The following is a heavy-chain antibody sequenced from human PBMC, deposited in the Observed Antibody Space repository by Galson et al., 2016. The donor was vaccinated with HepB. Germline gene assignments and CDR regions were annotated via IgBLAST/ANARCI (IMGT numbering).Heavy chain of an antibody. CDR2: IYNDGSIT. J-gene: IGHJ4*02. Sequence: CAASGCTFSSYWMHWVRQAPGKGLVWVSRIYNDGSITSYADSVKGRFTISRDNAKNTLYLQMNSLRAEDTAVYYCARDSGVGADCGGDCYGAWGQGTLVTVSS. CDR3: ARDSGVGADCGGDCYGA. D-gene: IGHD2-21*02. V-gene: IGHV3-74*01. CDR1: GCTFSSYW.